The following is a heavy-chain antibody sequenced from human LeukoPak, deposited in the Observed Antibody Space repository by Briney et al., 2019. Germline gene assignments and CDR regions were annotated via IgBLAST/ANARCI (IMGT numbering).Heavy chain of an antibody. D-gene: IGHD2-15*01. V-gene: IGHV3-23*01. Sequence: SGGSLRLSCAASGFTFSSYDMTWVRQAPGRGLEWVSSIRPSGDNTYYGDSVKGRFTISRDNSKNTVYLQMNNRRRDKAGVYYAAGVPGWHWLNPWGRGTLSPSPQ. CDR2: IRPSGDNT. CDR3: AGVPGWHWLNP. CDR1: GFTFSSYD. J-gene: IGHJ5*02.